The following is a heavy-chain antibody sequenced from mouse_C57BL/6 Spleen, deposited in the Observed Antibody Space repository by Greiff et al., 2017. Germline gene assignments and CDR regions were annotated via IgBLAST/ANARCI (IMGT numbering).Heavy chain of an antibody. CDR2: INPNNGGT. CDR1: GYTFTDYN. D-gene: IGHD2-3*01. CDR3: ARYDGYYPRMDY. J-gene: IGHJ4*01. V-gene: IGHV1-18*01. Sequence: EVQLQQSGPELVKPGASVKIPCKASGYTFTDYNMDWVKQSHGKSLEWIGDINPNNGGTIYNQKFKGKATLTVDKSSSTAYMELRSLTSEDTAVYYCARYDGYYPRMDYWGQGTSVTVSS.